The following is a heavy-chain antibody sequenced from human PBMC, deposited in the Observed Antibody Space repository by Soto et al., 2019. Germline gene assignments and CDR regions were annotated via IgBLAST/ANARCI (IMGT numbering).Heavy chain of an antibody. CDR3: ARAIDSYDILTGYTYYFDY. V-gene: IGHV4-59*01. D-gene: IGHD3-9*01. CDR1: GGSISSYY. J-gene: IGHJ4*02. Sequence: PSETLSLTCTVSGGSISSYYWSWIRQPPGKGLEWIGYIYYSGSTNYNPSLKSRVTISVDTSKNQFSLKLCSVTAADTAVYYCARAIDSYDILTGYTYYFDYWGQGTLVTVSS. CDR2: IYYSGST.